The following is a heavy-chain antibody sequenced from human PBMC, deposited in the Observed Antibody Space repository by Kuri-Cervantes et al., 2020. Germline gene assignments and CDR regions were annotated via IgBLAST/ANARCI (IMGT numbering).Heavy chain of an antibody. J-gene: IGHJ6*02. Sequence: GSLRLSCTVSGGSISSSSYYWGWIRQPPGKGLEWIGSIYYSGSTYYNPSLKSRVTISVDTSKNQFSLKLSYVTAADTAVYYCASWLDSYYYHGMDVWGQGTTVTVSS. CDR3: ASWLDSYYYHGMDV. CDR2: IYYSGST. D-gene: IGHD6-19*01. CDR1: GGSISSSSYY. V-gene: IGHV4-39*07.